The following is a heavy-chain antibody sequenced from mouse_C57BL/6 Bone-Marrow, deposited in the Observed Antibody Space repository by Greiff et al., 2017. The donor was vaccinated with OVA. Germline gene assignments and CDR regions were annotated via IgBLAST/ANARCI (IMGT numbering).Heavy chain of an antibody. V-gene: IGHV14-4*01. J-gene: IGHJ2*01. Sequence: EVQLQESGAELVRPGASVKLSCTASGFNIKDDYMHWVKQRPEQGLEWIGWIDPENGDTEYASKFQGKATITADTSSNTAYLQLSSLTSEDTAVYYCTPIYYDYDGVDYWGQGTTLTVSS. CDR1: GFNIKDDY. CDR2: IDPENGDT. D-gene: IGHD2-4*01. CDR3: TPIYYDYDGVDY.